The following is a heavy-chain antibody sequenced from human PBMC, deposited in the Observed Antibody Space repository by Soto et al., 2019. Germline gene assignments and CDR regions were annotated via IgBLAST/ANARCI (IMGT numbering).Heavy chain of an antibody. D-gene: IGHD3-10*01. CDR3: ARSHYGSGSYVDY. V-gene: IGHV1-69*02. J-gene: IGHJ4*02. Sequence: GASVKVSCKASGGTFSSYTISWVRQAPGQGLEWMGRIIPILGIANYAQKFQGRVTITADKSTSTAYMELSSLRSEDTAVYYCARSHYGSGSYVDYWGQGTLVTVSS. CDR1: GGTFSSYT. CDR2: IIPILGIA.